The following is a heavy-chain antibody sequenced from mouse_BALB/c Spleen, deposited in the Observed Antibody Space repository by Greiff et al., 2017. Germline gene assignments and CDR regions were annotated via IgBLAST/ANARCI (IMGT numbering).Heavy chain of an antibody. Sequence: DVQLQESGPGLVKPSQSLSLTCSVTGYSITSGYYWNWIRQFPGNKLEWMGYISYDGSNNYNPSLKNRISITRDTSKNQFFLKLNSVTTEDTATYYCARERGNYGGPLAMDYWGQGTSVTVSS. V-gene: IGHV3-6*02. J-gene: IGHJ4*01. CDR1: GYSITSGYY. D-gene: IGHD2-1*01. CDR3: ARERGNYGGPLAMDY. CDR2: ISYDGSN.